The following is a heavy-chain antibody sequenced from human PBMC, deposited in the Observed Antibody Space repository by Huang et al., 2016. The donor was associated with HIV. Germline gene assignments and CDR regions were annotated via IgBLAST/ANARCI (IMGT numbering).Heavy chain of an antibody. CDR2: IIPRFGTR. V-gene: IGHV1-69*13. J-gene: IGHJ3*01. D-gene: IGHD3-16*01. CDR3: AKRGGAWGSPYAFDL. CDR1: GGSFNNFG. Sequence: QVQLVQSGAEVRKPGSSVKVSCRASGGSFNNFGINWVRQAPGKGLEWMGGIIPRFGTRKDEQRVKDRVTITADETTGVVHLEVTSLRSDDTAVYFCAKRGGAWGSPYAFDLWGPGTMVTVSS.